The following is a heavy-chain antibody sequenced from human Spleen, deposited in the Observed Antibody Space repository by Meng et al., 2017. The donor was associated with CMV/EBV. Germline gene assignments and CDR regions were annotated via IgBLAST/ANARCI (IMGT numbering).Heavy chain of an antibody. CDR3: ARQVAQQLVGTNWFDP. Sequence: QGQLQESGPELVKPSQTPARTCTVLGRAISSCAYYGSWIRQPPGKGLEWIGYIYYSGSTYYNPSLKSRVTISVDTSKSQFSLKLSSVTAADTAVYYCARQVAQQLVGTNWFDPWGQGTLVTVSS. V-gene: IGHV4-30-4*08. D-gene: IGHD6-13*01. CDR1: GRAISSCAYY. CDR2: IYYSGST. J-gene: IGHJ5*02.